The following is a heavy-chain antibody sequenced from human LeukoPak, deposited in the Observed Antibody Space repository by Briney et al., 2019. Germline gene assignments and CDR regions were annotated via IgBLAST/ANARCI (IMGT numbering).Heavy chain of an antibody. V-gene: IGHV3-30*03. CDR2: ISYDGSNK. J-gene: IGHJ4*02. Sequence: GGSLRLSCAASGFTFSSYGMHWVRQAPGKGLEWVAVISYDGSNKYYADSVKGRFTISRDNSKNTLYLQMNSLRAEDTAVYYCARDRDTIITYFDYWGQGTLVTVSS. D-gene: IGHD3-16*01. CDR1: GFTFSSYG. CDR3: ARDRDTIITYFDY.